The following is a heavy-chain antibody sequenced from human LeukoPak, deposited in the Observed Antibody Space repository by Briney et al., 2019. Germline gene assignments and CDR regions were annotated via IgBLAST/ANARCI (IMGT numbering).Heavy chain of an antibody. CDR1: EFTFSSYW. D-gene: IGHD6-13*01. J-gene: IGHJ4*02. CDR2: IKQDGSEK. Sequence: GGSLRLSCAASEFTFSSYWMSWVRQAPGKGLEWVASIKQDGSEKYYVDSVKGRFTLSRDNAKNSLYLQMNSLRAEDTAVYYCAVFVGWQQLVLDDYWGQGTLVTVSS. V-gene: IGHV3-7*01. CDR3: AVFVGWQQLVLDDY.